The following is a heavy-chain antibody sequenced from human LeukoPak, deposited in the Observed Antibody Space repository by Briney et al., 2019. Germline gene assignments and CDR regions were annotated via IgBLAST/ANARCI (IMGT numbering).Heavy chain of an antibody. V-gene: IGHV3-7*01. CDR1: GFNSYW. D-gene: IGHD6-13*01. Sequence: GGSLRLSCAASGFNSYWMSWIRQAPGKGLEWVATIRKDGTEKKYVDAVKGRFTISRDNAKNSLYLQMNSLRAEDTAVYYCARVPSRRFGRSSWYWYFDYWGQGTLVTVSS. CDR2: IRKDGTEK. CDR3: ARVPSRRFGRSSWYWYFDY. J-gene: IGHJ4*02.